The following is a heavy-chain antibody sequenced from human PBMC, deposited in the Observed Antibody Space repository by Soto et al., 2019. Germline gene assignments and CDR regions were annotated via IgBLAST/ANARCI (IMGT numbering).Heavy chain of an antibody. Sequence: GGSLTLSCAASGFTLSNYAVNWVRQAPGKGLEWVSYISSSGSTIYYADSVKGRFTISRDNAKSSLYLQMNSLRAEDTAVYYCAREGSSGQAVAFDYWGQGTLVTVSS. D-gene: IGHD6-19*01. CDR2: ISSSGSTI. CDR3: AREGSSGQAVAFDY. CDR1: GFTLSNYA. V-gene: IGHV3-48*03. J-gene: IGHJ4*02.